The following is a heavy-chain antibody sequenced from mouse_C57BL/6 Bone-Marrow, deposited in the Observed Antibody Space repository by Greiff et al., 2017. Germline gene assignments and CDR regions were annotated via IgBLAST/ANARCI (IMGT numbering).Heavy chain of an antibody. CDR2: IDPENGDT. J-gene: IGHJ3*01. Sequence: VQLQQSGAELVRPGASVKLSCTASGFNIKDDYMHWVKQRPEQGLEWIGWIDPENGDTEYASKFQGKATITADTSSNTAYLQLSSLTSEDAAVYYCNTGGRGWFAYWDQGTVVTVSA. V-gene: IGHV14-4*01. CDR3: NTGGRGWFAY. CDR1: GFNIKDDY.